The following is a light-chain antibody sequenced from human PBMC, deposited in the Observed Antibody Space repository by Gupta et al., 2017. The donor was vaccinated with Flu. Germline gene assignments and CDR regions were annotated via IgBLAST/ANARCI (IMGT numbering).Light chain of an antibody. CDR1: KLGNKY. CDR3: QAWDSSTAV. Sequence: GQTASITCSGDKLGNKYICWYQQKPGQSPVVVIYQDTKRPSGIPERFSGSNSGNTATLTISGTQAMDEADYYCQAWDSSTAVFGGGTKLTVL. J-gene: IGLJ3*02. V-gene: IGLV3-1*01. CDR2: QDT.